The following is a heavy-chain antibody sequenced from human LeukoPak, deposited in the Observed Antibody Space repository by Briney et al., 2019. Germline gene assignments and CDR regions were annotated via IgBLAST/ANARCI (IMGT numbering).Heavy chain of an antibody. CDR1: GFTFSDYW. Sequence: GGSLRLSCAASGFTFSDYWMSWVRQPPGKGLEWVANIKQDEGEKYYVDSVKGRFTISRDNAKNSLYLQMNSLTAEDTAVYYCARDRRPSIYGGLDSWGQGTLVTVSS. CDR2: IKQDEGEK. CDR3: ARDRRPSIYGGLDS. V-gene: IGHV3-7*01. D-gene: IGHD4-23*01. J-gene: IGHJ5*02.